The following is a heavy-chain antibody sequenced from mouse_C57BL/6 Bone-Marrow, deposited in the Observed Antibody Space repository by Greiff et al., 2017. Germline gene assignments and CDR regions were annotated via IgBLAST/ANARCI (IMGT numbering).Heavy chain of an antibody. Sequence: QVQLQQPGAELVKPGASVKVSCKASGYTFTSYWMHWVTQRPGQGLEWIGRIHPSDSDTNYTQKFKGEATLTVDKYSSTAYKQLSSMTSEYSAVYYCGILDDDYDGRYYYAMDYWGQGTSVTVSS. J-gene: IGHJ4*01. D-gene: IGHD2-4*01. CDR3: GILDDDYDGRYYYAMDY. CDR1: GYTFTSYW. CDR2: IHPSDSDT. V-gene: IGHV1-74*01.